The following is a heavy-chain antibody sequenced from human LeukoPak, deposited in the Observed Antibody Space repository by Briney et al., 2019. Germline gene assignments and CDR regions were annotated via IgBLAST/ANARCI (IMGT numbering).Heavy chain of an antibody. J-gene: IGHJ4*02. Sequence: SVKVSCKASGGTFSSYAISWVRQAPGRGLEWMGRIIPILGIANYAQKFQGRVTITADKSTSTAYMELSSLRSEDTAVYYCARASGRLMTFDYWGQGTLVTVSS. CDR3: ARASGRLMTFDY. V-gene: IGHV1-69*04. D-gene: IGHD3-3*01. CDR2: IIPILGIA. CDR1: GGTFSSYA.